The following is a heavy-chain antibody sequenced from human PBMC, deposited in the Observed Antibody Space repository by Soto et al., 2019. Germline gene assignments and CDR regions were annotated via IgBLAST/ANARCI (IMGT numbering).Heavy chain of an antibody. CDR1: GDSVSSNSAA. Sequence: SPTLSLTCAISGDSVSSNSAAWNWIRQSPSRGLERLGRTYYRSRWYNDYAVSVKSRITVNPDTSKNQFSLHLNSVTPEDTAVYSCAGTTSLQWYYMDVWDKGTTVTVSS. D-gene: IGHD1-7*01. J-gene: IGHJ6*03. CDR2: TYYRSRWYN. V-gene: IGHV6-1*01. CDR3: AGTTSLQWYYMDV.